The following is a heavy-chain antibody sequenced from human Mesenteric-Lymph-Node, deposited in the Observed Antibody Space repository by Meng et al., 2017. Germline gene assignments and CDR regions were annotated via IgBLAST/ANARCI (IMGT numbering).Heavy chain of an antibody. J-gene: IGHJ4*02. D-gene: IGHD5-18*01. V-gene: IGHV3-30*04. CDR1: GFTFSNYA. Sequence: GESLKISCAASGFTFSNYAMHWVRQAPGKGLEWVAVISYDGSNKYYADSVKGRFTISRDNAKNSLYLQMNSLRAEDTAVYYCARVSGYSYGLDYWGQGTLVTVSS. CDR3: ARVSGYSYGLDY. CDR2: ISYDGSNK.